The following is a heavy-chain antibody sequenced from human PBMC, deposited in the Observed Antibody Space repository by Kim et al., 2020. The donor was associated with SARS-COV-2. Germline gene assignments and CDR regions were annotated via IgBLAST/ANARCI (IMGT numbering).Heavy chain of an antibody. CDR3: AKSIAVAGSLNDPFNY. D-gene: IGHD6-19*01. Sequence: GGSLRLSCVASAFNFGDYAMHWVRQAPGKGLEWVSSISWNNDDIGYADSVKGRFTISRDNAKNSLFLEMRSLGVEYTAFYYCAKSIAVAGSLNDPFNYWG. CDR1: AFNFGDYA. CDR2: ISWNNDDI. V-gene: IGHV3-9*01. J-gene: IGHJ4*01.